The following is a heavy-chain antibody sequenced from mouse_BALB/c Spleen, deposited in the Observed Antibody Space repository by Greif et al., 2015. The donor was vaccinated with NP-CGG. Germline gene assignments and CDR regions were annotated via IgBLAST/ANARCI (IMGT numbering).Heavy chain of an antibody. CDR2: ILPGSGST. D-gene: IGHD1-1*01. CDR1: GYTFSSYW. V-gene: IGHV1-9*01. J-gene: IGHJ2*01. Sequence: VQLQQSGAELMKPGASVKISCKATGYTFSSYWIEWVKQRPGHGLEWIGEILPGSGSTNYNEKFKGKATFTADTSSNTAYMQLSILTSEDSAVYYCARPYGSIFDYWGQGTPRTVSS. CDR3: ARPYGSIFDY.